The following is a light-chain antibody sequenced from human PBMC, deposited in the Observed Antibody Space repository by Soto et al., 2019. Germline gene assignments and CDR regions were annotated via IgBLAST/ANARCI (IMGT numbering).Light chain of an antibody. J-gene: IGKJ3*01. Sequence: EIVLTQSPATLSLSPGERATLSCRASESVNIYLAWYQQKPGQAPRLLIYDASKRATGIPARFSGSGSGTDFTFTSNILEPEDFAVYYCQQRRLGVTFGPGTKVDIK. CDR2: DAS. CDR3: QQRRLGVT. CDR1: ESVNIY. V-gene: IGKV3-11*01.